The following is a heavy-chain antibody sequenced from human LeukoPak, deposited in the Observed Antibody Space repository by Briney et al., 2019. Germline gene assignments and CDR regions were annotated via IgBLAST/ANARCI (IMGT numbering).Heavy chain of an antibody. CDR2: INPNSGGT. Sequence: GASVKGSCKASGYTFTGYYMHWVRQAPGQGLGWMGWINPNSGGTNYAQKFQDRVTMTRDTSISTAYMELSRLRSDDTAVYYCARVVGGNYYGSETDDYWGQGTLVTVSS. V-gene: IGHV1-2*02. J-gene: IGHJ4*02. CDR3: ARVVGGNYYGSETDDY. D-gene: IGHD3-10*01. CDR1: GYTFTGYY.